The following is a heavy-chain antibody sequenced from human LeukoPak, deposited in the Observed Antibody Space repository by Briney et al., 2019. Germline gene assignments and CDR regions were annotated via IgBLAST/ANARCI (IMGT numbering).Heavy chain of an antibody. Sequence: SETLSLTCTVSGGSISNYYSSWLRQPPGKGLEWIGCIYYRGSTTYKPSLKSRVTISLDTSEIQFSLRLRSVTAADTAVYYCAIFSDYGGNFFDYWGQGALVTVSS. CDR2: IYYRGST. CDR3: AIFSDYGGNFFDY. V-gene: IGHV4-59*08. CDR1: GGSISNYY. D-gene: IGHD4-23*01. J-gene: IGHJ4*02.